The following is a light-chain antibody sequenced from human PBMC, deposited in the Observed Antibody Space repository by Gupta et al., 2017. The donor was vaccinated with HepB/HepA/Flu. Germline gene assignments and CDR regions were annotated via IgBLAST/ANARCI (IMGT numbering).Light chain of an antibody. CDR2: DAS. CDR1: QTISRSF. V-gene: IGKV3-20*01. J-gene: IGKJ1*01. CDR3: QQDDTFPWT. Sequence: EIVLTQSPGTLPLSPGEGATLSCRASQTISRSFLIWYQQKPGQAPRLLIFDASRRATGIPDRFSGSGSGTNFTLTISRLEPEDFAVYYCQQDDTFPWTFGQGTKVEIK.